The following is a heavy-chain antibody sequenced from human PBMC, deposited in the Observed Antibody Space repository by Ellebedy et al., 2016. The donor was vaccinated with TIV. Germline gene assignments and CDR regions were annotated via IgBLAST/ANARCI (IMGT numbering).Heavy chain of an antibody. CDR3: AKDLITLGWFGEFRDAFDI. J-gene: IGHJ3*02. CDR1: GFTFSSYA. V-gene: IGHV3-23*01. Sequence: GGSLRLXXAASGFTFSSYAMSWVRQAPGKGLEWVSAISGSGGSTYYADSVKGRFTISRDNSKNTLYLQMNSLRAEDTAVYYCAKDLITLGWFGEFRDAFDIWGQGTMVTVSS. D-gene: IGHD3-10*01. CDR2: ISGSGGST.